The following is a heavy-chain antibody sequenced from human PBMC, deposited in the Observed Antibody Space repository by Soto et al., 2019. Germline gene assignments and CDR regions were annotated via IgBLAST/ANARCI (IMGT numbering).Heavy chain of an antibody. D-gene: IGHD5-12*01. CDR2: ISSSGSTI. Sequence: PGGSLRLSCAASGFTFSSYEMNWVRQAPGKGLEWVSYISSSGSTIYYADSVKGRFTISRDNAKNSLYLQMNSLRAEDTAVYYCARDRLDRRLRFGGAVAVRIFDYWGQGTLVTVSS. J-gene: IGHJ4*02. CDR1: GFTFSSYE. CDR3: ARDRLDRRLRFGGAVAVRIFDY. V-gene: IGHV3-48*03.